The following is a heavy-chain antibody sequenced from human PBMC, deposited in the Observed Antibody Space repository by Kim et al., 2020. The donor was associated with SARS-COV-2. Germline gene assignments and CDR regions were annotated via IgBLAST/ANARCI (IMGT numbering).Heavy chain of an antibody. V-gene: IGHV1-46*01. Sequence: STSYGQKFLGRVTMTRDTSTSTVYMELSSLRSEDTAVYYCARTSSGWSLYYWGQGTLVTVSS. D-gene: IGHD6-19*01. J-gene: IGHJ4*02. CDR2: ST. CDR3: ARTSSGWSLYY.